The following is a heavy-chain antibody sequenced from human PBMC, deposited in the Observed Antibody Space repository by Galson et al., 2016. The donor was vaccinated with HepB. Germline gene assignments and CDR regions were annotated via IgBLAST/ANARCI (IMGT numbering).Heavy chain of an antibody. D-gene: IGHD3-22*01. Sequence: SLRLSCAASGFTFSNYAMSWVRQAPGKGLEWVSAISGSGDTTYYADSVKGRFTISRDKSKNTLYLQMNTLRAEDTAEYYCAQDLDYASSSFWSYYFDYWGQGTLGTVSS. CDR2: ISGSGDTT. V-gene: IGHV3-23*01. CDR3: AQDLDYASSSFWSYYFDY. J-gene: IGHJ4*02. CDR1: GFTFSNYA.